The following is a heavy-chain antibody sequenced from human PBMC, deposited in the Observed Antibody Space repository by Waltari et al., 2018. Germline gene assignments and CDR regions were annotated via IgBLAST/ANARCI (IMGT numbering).Heavy chain of an antibody. J-gene: IGHJ4*02. CDR3: ARGRTYYDFWSGYYPFDY. CDR2: ICYSGST. CDR1: GGSISSSSYY. V-gene: IGHV4-39*01. D-gene: IGHD3-3*01. Sequence: QLQLQESGPGLVKPSETLSLTCTVSGGSISSSSYYWGWIRKPPGKGLEWIGVICYSGSTYYNPSLKSRVTRAVDTSKNQCSLRLSAVTAADTAVYYCARGRTYYDFWSGYYPFDYWGQGTLVTVSS.